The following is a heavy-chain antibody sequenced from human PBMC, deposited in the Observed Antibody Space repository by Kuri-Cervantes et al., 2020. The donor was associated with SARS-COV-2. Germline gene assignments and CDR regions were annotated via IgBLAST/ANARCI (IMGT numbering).Heavy chain of an antibody. J-gene: IGHJ6*03. CDR2: IKQDGSEK. D-gene: IGHD1-14*01. V-gene: IGHV3-7*01. Sequence: GGSLRLSCAASGFTFHDYGMSWVRQAPGKGLEWVANIKQDGSEKYYVDSVKGRFTISRDNAKNSLYLQMNSLRAEDTAVYYCARKKTDMDVWGKGTTVTVSS. CDR1: GFTFHDYG. CDR3: ARKKTDMDV.